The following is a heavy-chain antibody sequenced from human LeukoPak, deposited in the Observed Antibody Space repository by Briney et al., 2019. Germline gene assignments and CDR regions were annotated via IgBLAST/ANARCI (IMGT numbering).Heavy chain of an antibody. CDR1: GFTFSRYT. CDR2: ISGSGGTT. V-gene: IGHV3-23*01. D-gene: IGHD6-13*01. Sequence: GGSLRLSCAASGFTFSRYTMSWGRQARGKGLEWVSSISGSGGTTYYADSMEGRFTISRDNSKNTLYLHMNSLRAEDTAVYYCAKDTEYSSSWYKEAVDYWGQGALVTVSS. J-gene: IGHJ4*02. CDR3: AKDTEYSSSWYKEAVDY.